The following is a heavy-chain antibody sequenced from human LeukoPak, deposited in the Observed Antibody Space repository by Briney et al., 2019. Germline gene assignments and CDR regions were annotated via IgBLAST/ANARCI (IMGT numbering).Heavy chain of an antibody. D-gene: IGHD6-19*01. J-gene: IGHJ1*01. CDR1: GFTFSSYS. V-gene: IGHV3-21*04. Sequence: GGSLRLSCAASGFTFSSYSMNWVRQAPGKGLEWVSSISSSSYIYYADSVKGRFTISRDNAKNSLYLQMNSLRAEDTAVYYCAKDHLYSSGWYLWGQGTLVTVSS. CDR3: AKDHLYSSGWYL. CDR2: ISSSSYI.